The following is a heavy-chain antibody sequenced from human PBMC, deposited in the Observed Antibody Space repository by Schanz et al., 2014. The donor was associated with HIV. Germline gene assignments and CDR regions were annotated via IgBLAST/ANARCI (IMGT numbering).Heavy chain of an antibody. Sequence: ELQLVESGGGLVQPGGSLRLSCAASGFTFSSYAMSWVRQAPGKGLEWVSSISESGGRSYYADSVNGRFTISRDNSKNTLYLQMNSLRAEDTSVYYCARGFQGFDYWGQGTLVTVSS. CDR3: ARGFQGFDY. D-gene: IGHD3-10*01. CDR2: ISESGGRS. CDR1: GFTFSSYA. V-gene: IGHV3-23*04. J-gene: IGHJ4*02.